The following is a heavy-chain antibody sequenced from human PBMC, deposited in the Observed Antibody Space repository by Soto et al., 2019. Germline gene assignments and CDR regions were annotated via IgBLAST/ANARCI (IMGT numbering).Heavy chain of an antibody. CDR3: ARHFQLVY. J-gene: IGHJ4*02. CDR1: GGSFSGYY. V-gene: IGHV4-34*01. Sequence: QVQLQQWGAGLLKPSESLSLTCAVYGGSFSGYYWSWIRQPPGKGLEWIGEINHSGSTNYNPSLKSRLTISVDTSKNQFSLKLSSVTAADTAVYYCARHFQLVYWGQGTLVTVSS. D-gene: IGHD3-3*02. CDR2: INHSGST.